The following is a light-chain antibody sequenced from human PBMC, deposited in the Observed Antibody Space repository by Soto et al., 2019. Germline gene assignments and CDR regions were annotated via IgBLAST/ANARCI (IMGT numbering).Light chain of an antibody. J-gene: IGKJ2*01. Sequence: DIQMTQSPSSLSASVGDRVTITCQASQDISNYLNWYQQKPGKAPKLLLYDASNLEIGVPSRFSGSGSGTDFTFTISSLQPEDIATYYCQQYDNLPPHTFGQGTKLEIK. V-gene: IGKV1-33*01. CDR2: DAS. CDR3: QQYDNLPPHT. CDR1: QDISNY.